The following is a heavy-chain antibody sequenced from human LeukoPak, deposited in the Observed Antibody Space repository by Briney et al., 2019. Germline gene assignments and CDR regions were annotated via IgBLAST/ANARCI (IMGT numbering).Heavy chain of an antibody. J-gene: IGHJ4*02. D-gene: IGHD1-26*01. CDR1: GFTFTNYA. CDR3: AKLWRGSHPRYFDH. V-gene: IGHV3-23*01. CDR2: ITDSGGTT. Sequence: GGSLRLSCAASGFTFTNYAMSWVRQAPGKGLEWVSPITDSGGTTFYVDSVKGRFTISRDNFKNTVYLQMNSLRAEDTAVYYCAKLWRGSHPRYFDHWGQGTLVTVSS.